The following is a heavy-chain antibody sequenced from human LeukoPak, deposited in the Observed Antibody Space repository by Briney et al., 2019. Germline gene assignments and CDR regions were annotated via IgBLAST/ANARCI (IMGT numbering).Heavy chain of an antibody. Sequence: GGSLRLSCAASGFTFSSYAMHWVRQAPGKGLEWVAVISYDGSNKYYADSVKGRFTISRDNSKSTVCLQMNSLRVEDTAVYYCAKVVRAGSFVCYFDSWGQGTLVTVSS. D-gene: IGHD3-10*01. J-gene: IGHJ4*02. CDR3: AKVVRAGSFVCYFDS. CDR1: GFTFSSYA. CDR2: ISYDGSNK. V-gene: IGHV3-30*04.